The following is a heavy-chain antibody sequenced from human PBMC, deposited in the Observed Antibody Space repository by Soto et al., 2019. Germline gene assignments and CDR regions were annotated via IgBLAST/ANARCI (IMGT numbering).Heavy chain of an antibody. CDR2: INHSGST. J-gene: IGHJ5*02. Sequence: KASETLSLTCAVYGGSFSGYYWSWIRQPPGKGLEWIGEINHSGSTNYNPSLKSRVTILVDTSKNQFSLNLSSVTAAGTTVYYCARLMGGSWREDNWFDPWGQGTLVTVSS. CDR1: GGSFSGYY. CDR3: ARLMGGSWREDNWFDP. D-gene: IGHD6-13*01. V-gene: IGHV4-34*01.